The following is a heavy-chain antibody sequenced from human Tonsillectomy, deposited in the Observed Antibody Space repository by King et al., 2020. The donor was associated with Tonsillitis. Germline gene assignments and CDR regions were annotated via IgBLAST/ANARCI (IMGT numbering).Heavy chain of an antibody. CDR1: GGSFRTSA. V-gene: IGHV1-69*01. CDR2: IIPVFVTA. Sequence: QLVQSGAEVKKPGSSVKVSCKTSGGSFRTSAINWVRQAPGQGLEWMGGIIPVFVTANYPQKFQGRVTITVDESTTTAYMELNSLRSEDTAVYYCARSAPQSGSYGPRQVGDYFDYWGQGTLVTVSS. D-gene: IGHD1-26*01. CDR3: ARSAPQSGSYGPRQVGDYFDY. J-gene: IGHJ4*02.